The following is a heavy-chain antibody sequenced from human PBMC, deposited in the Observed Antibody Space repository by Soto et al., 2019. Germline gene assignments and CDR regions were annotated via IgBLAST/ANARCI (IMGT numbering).Heavy chain of an antibody. D-gene: IGHD1-26*01. Sequence: WTWIRQHPGKGLEWIGSISYSGTTYYNPSLKSRVTISVDTSENQFSLKLKSVTAADTAVYYCARARGTYSLIDFWGQGTLVTVSS. CDR2: ISYSGTT. V-gene: IGHV4-31*02. J-gene: IGHJ4*02. CDR3: ARARGTYSLIDF.